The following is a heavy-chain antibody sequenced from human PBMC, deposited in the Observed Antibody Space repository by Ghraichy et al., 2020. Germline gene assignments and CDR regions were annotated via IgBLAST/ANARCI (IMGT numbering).Heavy chain of an antibody. Sequence: GGSLRLSCAASGFTVSSKYMTWVRQAPGEGLEWVSVFHGGGKTYYADSVQGRFTISRDNSKNTLYLQMNSLRAEDTAIYYCASRLLPPSWSGFDIWGQGTMVAVSS. CDR2: FHGGGKT. CDR1: GFTVSSKY. D-gene: IGHD1-1*01. J-gene: IGHJ3*02. V-gene: IGHV3-53*01. CDR3: ASRLLPPSWSGFDI.